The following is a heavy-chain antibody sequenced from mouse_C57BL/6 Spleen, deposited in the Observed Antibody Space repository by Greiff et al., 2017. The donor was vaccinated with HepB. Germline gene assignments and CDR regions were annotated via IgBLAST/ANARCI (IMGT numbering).Heavy chain of an antibody. Sequence: VQLKQPGAELVRPGTSVKLSCKASGYTFTSYWMHWVKQRPGQGLEWIGVIDPSDSYTNYNQKFKGKATLTVDTSSSTAYMQLSSLTSEDSAVYYCARANWGLDYWGQGTTLTVSS. CDR1: GYTFTSYW. J-gene: IGHJ2*01. CDR3: ARANWGLDY. CDR2: IDPSDSYT. D-gene: IGHD4-1*01. V-gene: IGHV1-59*01.